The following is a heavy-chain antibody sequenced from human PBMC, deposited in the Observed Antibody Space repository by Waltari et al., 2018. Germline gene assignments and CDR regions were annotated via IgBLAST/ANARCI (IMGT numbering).Heavy chain of an antibody. V-gene: IGHV3-23*01. CDR1: GFTFSSYA. Sequence: EVQLLESGGGLVQPGGSLRLSCAASGFTFSSYALSWVRQAPGKGLEWVHGISGSGGSKYYAESVKGRFTIARDNSKNTLYLQMNSLRAEDTAVYYCARGYSSSSCFDYWGQGTLVTVSS. D-gene: IGHD6-6*01. CDR3: ARGYSSSSCFDY. J-gene: IGHJ4*02. CDR2: ISGSGGSK.